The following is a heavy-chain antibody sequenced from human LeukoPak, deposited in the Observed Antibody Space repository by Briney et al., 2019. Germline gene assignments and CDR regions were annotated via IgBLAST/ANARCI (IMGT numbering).Heavy chain of an antibody. V-gene: IGHV3-7*01. J-gene: IGHJ3*02. D-gene: IGHD3-22*01. CDR3: ARGRMGYYDSSGYYSPPDAFDI. CDR2: IKQDGSEK. Sequence: QAGGSLRLSCAASGFTFSSYWMSWVRQAPGKGLEWVANIKQDGSEKYYVDSVKGRFTISRDNAKNSLYLQMNSLRAEDTAVYYCARGRMGYYDSSGYYSPPDAFDIWGQGTMVTVSS. CDR1: GFTFSSYW.